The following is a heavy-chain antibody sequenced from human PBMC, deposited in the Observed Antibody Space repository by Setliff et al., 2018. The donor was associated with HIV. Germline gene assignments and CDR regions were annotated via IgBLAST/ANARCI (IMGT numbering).Heavy chain of an antibody. V-gene: IGHV4-39*07. CDR2: VYNSGIT. D-gene: IGHD4-4*01. CDR3: ATCRHSPSTWSDP. J-gene: IGHJ5*02. Sequence: PSETLSLTCTVSGGSVSSPGYYWGWISQPPGKGLEWIGSVYNSGITFKNPSLKSRVTISVDRSGNQFSLRLTSVTAADTAVYYCATCRHSPSTWSDPWGQGTVVTVSS. CDR1: GGSVSSPGYY.